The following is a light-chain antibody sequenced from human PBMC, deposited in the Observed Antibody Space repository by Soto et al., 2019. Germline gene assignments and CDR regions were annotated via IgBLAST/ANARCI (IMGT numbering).Light chain of an antibody. CDR1: QSVGSD. CDR2: DAS. J-gene: IGKJ4*01. CDR3: QQRSNWPPT. V-gene: IGKV3-11*01. Sequence: EIVMTQSSGTLSVSPGERDTLSCRASQSVGSDLAWYQQKPGQAPRLLIYDASNRATGIPARFSGSGSGTDFTLTISSLEPEDFAVYYCQQRSNWPPTFGGGTKVDI.